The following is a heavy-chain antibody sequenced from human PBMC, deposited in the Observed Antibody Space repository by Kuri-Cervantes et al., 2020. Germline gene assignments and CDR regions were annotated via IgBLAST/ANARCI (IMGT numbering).Heavy chain of an antibody. V-gene: IGHV3-21*01. CDR3: ARESFDYGDYEGEGSYYYGMDV. CDR1: GFTFSSYS. Sequence: GESLKISCAASGFTFSSYSMNWVRQAPGKGLEWVSSISSSSSYIYYADSVKGRFTISRDNAKNSLYLQMNSLRDEDTAVYYCARESFDYGDYEGEGSYYYGMDVWGQGTTVTVSS. J-gene: IGHJ6*02. D-gene: IGHD4-17*01. CDR2: ISSSSSYI.